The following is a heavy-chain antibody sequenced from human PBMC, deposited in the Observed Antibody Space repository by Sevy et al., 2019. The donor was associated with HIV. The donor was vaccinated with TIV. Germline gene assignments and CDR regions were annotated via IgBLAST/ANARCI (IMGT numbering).Heavy chain of an antibody. Sequence: ASVKVSCKASGYTFTGYYMHWVRQAPGQGLEWMGWINPNSGGTNYAQKFQGRVTMTRDTSISTAYMELSRLRSDDTAVYYCAKSSRYCSSTSCYTYYYYYYGMDVWGQGTTVTVSS. V-gene: IGHV1-2*02. CDR1: GYTFTGYY. CDR2: INPNSGGT. CDR3: AKSSRYCSSTSCYTYYYYYYGMDV. D-gene: IGHD2-2*02. J-gene: IGHJ6*02.